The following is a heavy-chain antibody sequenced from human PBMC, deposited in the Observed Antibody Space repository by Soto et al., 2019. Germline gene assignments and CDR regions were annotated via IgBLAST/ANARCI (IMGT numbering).Heavy chain of an antibody. Sequence: SETLSLTCAVSGGSISSGGYSWSWIRQPPGKGLEWIGYMYHSGSTYYNPSLKSRVTISIDRSKNQFSLKLSSVTAADTAVYYCARYYGGYSDYWGQGTLVTVSS. V-gene: IGHV4-30-2*01. D-gene: IGHD3-10*01. J-gene: IGHJ4*02. CDR3: ARYYGGYSDY. CDR1: GGSISSGGYS. CDR2: MYHSGST.